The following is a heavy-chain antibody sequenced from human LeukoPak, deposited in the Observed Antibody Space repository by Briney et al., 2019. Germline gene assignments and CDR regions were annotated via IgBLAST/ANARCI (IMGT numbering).Heavy chain of an antibody. Sequence: QPGGSLRLSCAASGFTFSSYWMSWVRQAPGKGLEWVANIKQDGSEKYYVDSVKGRFTISRDNSKNSLYLQMNSLRADDTAVYYCARGLAAAGTRGPYWGQGTLVTVSS. D-gene: IGHD6-13*01. J-gene: IGHJ4*02. CDR1: GFTFSSYW. CDR2: IKQDGSEK. V-gene: IGHV3-7*04. CDR3: ARGLAAAGTRGPY.